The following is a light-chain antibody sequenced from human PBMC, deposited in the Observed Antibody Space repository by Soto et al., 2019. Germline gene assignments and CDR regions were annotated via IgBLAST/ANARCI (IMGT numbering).Light chain of an antibody. Sequence: QSVLTQPASVSGSPGQSITISCTGSSGDVGHYNYVSWYQQHPGKAPKLIIYEVTNRPSGVSNRFSGSKSGNTASLIISGLQAEDEADYYWTSYTTGRIWVFGGGTKLTVL. CDR1: SGDVGHYNY. CDR3: TSYTTGRIWV. V-gene: IGLV2-14*01. J-gene: IGLJ3*02. CDR2: EVT.